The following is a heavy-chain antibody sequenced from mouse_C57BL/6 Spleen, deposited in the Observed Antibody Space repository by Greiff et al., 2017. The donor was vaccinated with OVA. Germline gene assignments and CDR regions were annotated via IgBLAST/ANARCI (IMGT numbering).Heavy chain of an antibody. D-gene: IGHD2-5*01. CDR2: ISSGSSTI. CDR1: GFTFSDYG. CDR3: ARPSNYPSKAMDY. V-gene: IGHV5-17*01. J-gene: IGHJ4*01. Sequence: EVKLMESGGGLVKPGGSLKLSCAASGFTFSDYGMHWVRQAPEKGLEWVAYISSGSSTIYYADTVKGRFTISRDNAKNTLFLQMTSLRSEDTAMYYCARPSNYPSKAMDYWGQGTSVTVSS.